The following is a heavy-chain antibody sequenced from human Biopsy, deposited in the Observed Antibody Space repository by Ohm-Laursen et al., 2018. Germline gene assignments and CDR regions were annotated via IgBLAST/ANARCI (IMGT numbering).Heavy chain of an antibody. CDR2: TTPTGVT. CDR3: ARELMEYYDSSGYFDH. D-gene: IGHD3-22*01. V-gene: IGHV4-4*07. J-gene: IGHJ4*02. CDR1: GGSIDFKY. Sequence: PSQTLSLTCTVSGGSIDFKYWTWIRQSADKGLEWIGRTTPTGVTHYSPSLESRVTMSLDTSKKLFSLKLSSVTAADTAMYYCARELMEYYDSSGYFDHWGQGSLVTVSS.